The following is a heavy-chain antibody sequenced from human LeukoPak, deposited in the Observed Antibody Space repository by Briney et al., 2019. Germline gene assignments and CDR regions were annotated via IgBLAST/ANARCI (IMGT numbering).Heavy chain of an antibody. CDR1: GGTFSSYA. CDR2: IIPILGIA. J-gene: IGHJ4*02. Sequence: SVKVSCKASGGTFSSYAISWVRQAPGQGLEWMGRIIPILGIANYAQKFQGRVTITADKSTSTAYMELSSLRSEDTAVYYCARAGIVAAGPPEYWGQGTLVTVSS. D-gene: IGHD6-13*01. CDR3: ARAGIVAAGPPEY. V-gene: IGHV1-69*04.